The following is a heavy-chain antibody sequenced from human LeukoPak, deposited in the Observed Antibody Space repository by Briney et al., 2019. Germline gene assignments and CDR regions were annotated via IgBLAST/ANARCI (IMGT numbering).Heavy chain of an antibody. CDR2: IGNNGESI. Sequence: PGGSLRLSCAASGFTFSSYEMNWVRQAPGKGLEWVSCIGNNGESIFYADSVKGRFTMSRDNAKNTVFLQMSSLRAEDTAVYYCARDRYDSRGCAFDYWGQGTLVTVSS. CDR3: ARDRYDSRGCAFDY. V-gene: IGHV3-48*03. CDR1: GFTFSSYE. D-gene: IGHD3-22*01. J-gene: IGHJ4*02.